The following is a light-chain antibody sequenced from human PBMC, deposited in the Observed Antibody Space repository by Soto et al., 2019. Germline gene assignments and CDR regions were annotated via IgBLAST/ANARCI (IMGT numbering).Light chain of an antibody. CDR1: XSVSSNY. Sequence: EIVLTQSPGTLSLSPGETATLSCRASXSVSSNYLAWYQQKPGQAPRLLIYGASRGAAGIPDRFSGSGSGTHFTLTISNLEPEDFAVYFCQQYGRPPMFTFGQGTKLEVK. J-gene: IGKJ2*01. CDR2: GAS. CDR3: QQYGRPPMFT. V-gene: IGKV3-20*01.